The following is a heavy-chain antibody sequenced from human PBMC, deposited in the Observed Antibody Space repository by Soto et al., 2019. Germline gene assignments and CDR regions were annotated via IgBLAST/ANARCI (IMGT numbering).Heavy chain of an antibody. V-gene: IGHV3-7*01. D-gene: IGHD6-13*01. CDR2: IKQDGSEK. J-gene: IGHJ6*02. Sequence: EVQLVESGGGLVQPGGSLRLSCAASGFTFSSYWMSWVRQAPVKGLEWVGNIKQDGSEKNYVDFVKGRFTISRDNAKNSLYRKMNGLGAEDAGVYSCGKVASAGRGWDVGGQGPTVVFSS. CDR1: GFTFSSYW. CDR3: GKVASAGRGWDV.